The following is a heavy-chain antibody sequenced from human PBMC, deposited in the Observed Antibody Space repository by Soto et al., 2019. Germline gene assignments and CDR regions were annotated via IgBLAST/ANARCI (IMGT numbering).Heavy chain of an antibody. V-gene: IGHV4-39*01. D-gene: IGHD2-15*01. J-gene: IGHJ4*02. CDR2: VDYNGVT. Sequence: SETLSLTCTVSGGSIYRSGYYWGWIRQPPGRGLEWIGNVDYNGVTYSNPSLKSRVTISRDTSKNQFSLKLTSVTAADTALYYCGKVLVGATGHTDSDSWGPGTLVTVSS. CDR3: GKVLVGATGHTDSDS. CDR1: GGSIYRSGYY.